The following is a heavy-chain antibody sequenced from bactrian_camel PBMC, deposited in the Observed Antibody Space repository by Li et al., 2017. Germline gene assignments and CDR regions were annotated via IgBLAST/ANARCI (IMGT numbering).Heavy chain of an antibody. D-gene: IGHD7*01. CDR1: SDRTLT. J-gene: IGHJ4*01. Sequence: VQLVESGGGSVQAGGSLRLVCTGFSDRTLTMTWFRQAPGKEREGVAALYRGGGMTHYADSVKGRFTISKDNSERILYLQMDSLKPEDTATYYCAADPQWWHLLPNYNYWGQGTQVTVS. V-gene: IGHV3S31*01. CDR3: AADPQWWHLLPNYNY. CDR2: LYRGGGMT.